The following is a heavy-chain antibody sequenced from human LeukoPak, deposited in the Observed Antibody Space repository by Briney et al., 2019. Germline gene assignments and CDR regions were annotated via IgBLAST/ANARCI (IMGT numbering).Heavy chain of an antibody. CDR3: ARERGMRELRTWFDP. CDR1: GGSITFGRYY. Sequence: SETLSLTCNVSGGSITFGRYYWNWIRQPAGKTLEWIGRVYVTGITNYNPSLRSRVTISLDKARNQVSLMLTSVTAADTAVYYCARERGMRELRTWFDPWGQGSLVTVST. D-gene: IGHD3-16*01. J-gene: IGHJ5*02. V-gene: IGHV4-61*02. CDR2: VYVTGIT.